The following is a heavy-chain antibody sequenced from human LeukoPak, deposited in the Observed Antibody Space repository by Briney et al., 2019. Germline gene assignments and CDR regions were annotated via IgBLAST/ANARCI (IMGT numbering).Heavy chain of an antibody. D-gene: IGHD3-22*01. V-gene: IGHV2-70*11. CDR2: IDWDDDK. CDR1: GFSLSTRGMC. J-gene: IGHJ4*02. CDR3: ARHYYDSSGYSFDY. Sequence: SGPTLVNPTQTLTLTCTFSGFSLSTRGMCVSWIRQPPGKALEWLSRIDWDDDKYYSTSLKTRLTISKDTSNNQVVLTMTNMDPVDTATYYCARHYYDSSGYSFDYWGQGTLVTVSS.